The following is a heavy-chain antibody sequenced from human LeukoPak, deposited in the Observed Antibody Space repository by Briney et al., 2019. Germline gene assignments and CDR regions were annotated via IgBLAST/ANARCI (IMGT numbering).Heavy chain of an antibody. CDR1: GYSFTTYW. CDR3: ARIDYGDYVGAFDI. J-gene: IGHJ3*02. CDR2: IYPGDSDT. Sequence: GESLKISCKVSGYSFTTYWIGWVRQMPGKGLEWMGIIYPGDSDTKYSPSFQGLVTISADKSINTAYLQWSSLKASDTAMYYCARIDYGDYVGAFDIWGQGTMVTVSS. D-gene: IGHD4-17*01. V-gene: IGHV5-51*01.